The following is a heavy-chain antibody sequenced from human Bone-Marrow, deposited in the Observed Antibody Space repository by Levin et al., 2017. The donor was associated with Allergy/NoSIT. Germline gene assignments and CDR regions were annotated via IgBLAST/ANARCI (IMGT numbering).Heavy chain of an antibody. D-gene: IGHD6-25*01. CDR2: LSHDRRYI. CDR1: RLTFTEHI. CDR3: AREEYTSGLCAPFNI. V-gene: IGHV3-30*04. Sequence: PGGSLRLSCTSSRLTFTEHIIHWVRQAPGRGLEWLASLSHDRRYIHYADSVKGRFTISSDDSQNTLYLQMDSLTTDDTALYFCAREEYTSGLCAPFNIWGQGTVVTVSS. J-gene: IGHJ3*02.